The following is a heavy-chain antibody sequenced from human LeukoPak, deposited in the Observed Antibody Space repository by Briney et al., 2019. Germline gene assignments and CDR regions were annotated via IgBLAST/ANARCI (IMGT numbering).Heavy chain of an antibody. D-gene: IGHD2-2*01. CDR1: GGSFSGYY. J-gene: IGHJ6*02. V-gene: IGHV4-34*01. Sequence: PSETLSLTCAVYGGSFSGYYWSWIRQPPGKGLEWIGEINHSGSTNYNPSLKSRVTISVDTSKNQFSLKLSSVTAADTAVYYCARDLPKNHYYYYGMDVWGQGTTVTVSS. CDR2: INHSGST. CDR3: ARDLPKNHYYYYGMDV.